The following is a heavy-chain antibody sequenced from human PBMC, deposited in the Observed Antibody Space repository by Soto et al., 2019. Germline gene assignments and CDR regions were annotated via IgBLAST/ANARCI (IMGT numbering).Heavy chain of an antibody. D-gene: IGHD3-3*01. V-gene: IGHV4-31*03. J-gene: IGHJ4*02. CDR2: IYYSGSI. Sequence: QVQLQESGPGLVKPSQTLSLTCTVSGASISSDNSYWGWVRQPPGKGQEWVGYIYYSGSIYYSPSLKSRSAISMDTSKNQLSLRVTSVTAADTAVYYCARLFWSGYAFDYWGQGTLVTVSS. CDR3: ARLFWSGYAFDY. CDR1: GASISSDNSY.